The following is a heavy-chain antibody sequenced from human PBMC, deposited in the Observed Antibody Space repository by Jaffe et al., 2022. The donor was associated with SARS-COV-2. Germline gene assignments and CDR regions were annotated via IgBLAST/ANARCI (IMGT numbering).Heavy chain of an antibody. V-gene: IGHV4-59*08. J-gene: IGHJ4*02. CDR3: ARHKVEMATKGGYYFDY. CDR1: GGSISSYY. CDR2: IYYSGST. D-gene: IGHD5-12*01. Sequence: QVQLQESGPGLVKPSETLSLTCTVSGGSISSYYWSWIRQPPGKGLEWIGYIYYSGSTNYNPSLKSRVTISVDTSKNQFSLKLSSVTAADTAVYYCARHKVEMATKGGYYFDYWGQGTLVTVSS.